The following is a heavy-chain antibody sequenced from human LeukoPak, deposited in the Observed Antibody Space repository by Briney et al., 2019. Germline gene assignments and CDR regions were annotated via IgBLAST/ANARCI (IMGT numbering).Heavy chain of an antibody. CDR2: IYSGGST. CDR3: AKGGAAYCGGDCSYFDY. D-gene: IGHD2-21*02. CDR1: GFTVSSNY. Sequence: GGSLRLSCAASGFTVSSNYMSWVRQAPGKGLEWVSVIYSGGSTYYAHSVKGRFTISRDNSKNTLYLQMNSLRAEDTAVYYCAKGGAAYCGGDCSYFDYWGQGTLVTVSS. V-gene: IGHV3-66*01. J-gene: IGHJ4*02.